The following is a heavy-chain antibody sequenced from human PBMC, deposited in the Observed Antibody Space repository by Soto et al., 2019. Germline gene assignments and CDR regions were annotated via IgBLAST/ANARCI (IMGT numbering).Heavy chain of an antibody. CDR1: GDSVSSRNW. Sequence: QLQESGPGLVQPSGTLSLTCAVSGDSVSSRNWWSWVRQPPGKGLEWIGQIDHGGSVTYDPSLKSRVTISIDNSRNQVSLDVNSVTAADAAVYFCAHHWDFAFDLWGQGAMVTVSS. V-gene: IGHV4-4*02. J-gene: IGHJ3*01. CDR3: AHHWDFAFDL. D-gene: IGHD7-27*01. CDR2: IDHGGSV.